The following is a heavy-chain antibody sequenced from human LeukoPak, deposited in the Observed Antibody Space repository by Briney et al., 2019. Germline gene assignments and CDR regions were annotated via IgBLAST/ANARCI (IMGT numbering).Heavy chain of an antibody. CDR1: GVSISGYY. CDR2: IYITRGT. V-gene: IGHV4-4*07. Sequence: KPSETLSLICTVSGVSISGYYWSWIRQSAGKGLEWIGRIYITRGTNYNPSLESRVTMSVDTSKNQFSLHLTSVTAADTAIYYCARESREVEGDGYHIDVWGKGTTVTIS. J-gene: IGHJ6*03. CDR3: ARESREVEGDGYHIDV. D-gene: IGHD5-24*01.